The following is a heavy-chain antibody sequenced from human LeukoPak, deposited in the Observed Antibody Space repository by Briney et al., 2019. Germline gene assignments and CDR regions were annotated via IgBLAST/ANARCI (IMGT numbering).Heavy chain of an antibody. CDR1: GFSFSSTW. Sequence: QPGGSLRLSCAASGFSFSSTWMRWVRQAPAKGLVWVSRINQDGSSTYYADSVKGRFTTSRDNAKNTLYLQMNSLRAEDTAVYYCARSNWFDPWGQGTMVTVSS. J-gene: IGHJ5*02. CDR3: ARSNWFDP. V-gene: IGHV3-74*01. CDR2: INQDGSST.